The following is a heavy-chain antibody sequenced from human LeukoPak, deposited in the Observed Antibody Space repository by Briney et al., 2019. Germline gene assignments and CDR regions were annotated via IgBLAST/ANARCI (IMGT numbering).Heavy chain of an antibody. Sequence: GGSLRLSCAASGFTFSSYAMHWVRQAPGKGLEWVAVISYDGSNKYYADSVKGRFTISRDNSKNTLYLQMNSLRAEDTAVYYCARVDCSGGSCYMFNFDYWGQGTLVTVSS. CDR2: ISYDGSNK. V-gene: IGHV3-30*14. D-gene: IGHD2-15*01. J-gene: IGHJ4*02. CDR1: GFTFSSYA. CDR3: ARVDCSGGSCYMFNFDY.